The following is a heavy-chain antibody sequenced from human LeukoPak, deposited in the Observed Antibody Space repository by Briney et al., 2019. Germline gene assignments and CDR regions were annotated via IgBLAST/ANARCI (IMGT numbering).Heavy chain of an antibody. D-gene: IGHD3-22*01. CDR3: ARGYYDGSDFEYFQH. CDR2: INPSGSST. V-gene: IGHV1-46*01. CDR1: GYTFTNYY. J-gene: IGHJ1*01. Sequence: ASVKVSCKASGYTFTNYYVHWVRQAPRQGLEWVGIINPSGSSTNYAQKFQGRLTMARDTSASTVYMELSSLRSEDTAVYYCARGYYDGSDFEYFQHWGQGTLVTVSS.